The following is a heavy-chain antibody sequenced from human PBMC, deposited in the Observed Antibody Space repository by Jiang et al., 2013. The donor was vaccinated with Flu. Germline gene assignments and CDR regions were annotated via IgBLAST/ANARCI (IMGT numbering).Heavy chain of an antibody. Sequence: SVKVSCKASGYTFTSYGISWVRQAPGQGLEWMGWISAYNGNTNYAQKLQGRVTMTTDTSTSTAYMELRSLRSDDTAVYYCARAYDILTGYHNLDYWGQGTLVTVSS. CDR3: ARAYDILTGYHNLDY. D-gene: IGHD3-9*01. J-gene: IGHJ4*02. CDR1: GYTFTSYG. V-gene: IGHV1-18*01. CDR2: ISAYNGNT.